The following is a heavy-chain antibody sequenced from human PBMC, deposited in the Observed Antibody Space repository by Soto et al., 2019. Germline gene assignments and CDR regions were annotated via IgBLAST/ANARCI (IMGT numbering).Heavy chain of an antibody. D-gene: IGHD2-15*01. CDR2: ISFDGNNI. Sequence: ESGGGVVQPGGSLRLSCAAPGFTFSNSAMHWVRQAPGKGLEWVSYISFDGNNIYYPDSVRGRFTISRDNYKNTLSLQLNSLRAEDTAVYYCAKGCADDGNCLVFDYWGQGVLVSVSS. V-gene: IGHV3-30*04. CDR3: AKGCADDGNCLVFDY. CDR1: GFTFSNSA. J-gene: IGHJ4*02.